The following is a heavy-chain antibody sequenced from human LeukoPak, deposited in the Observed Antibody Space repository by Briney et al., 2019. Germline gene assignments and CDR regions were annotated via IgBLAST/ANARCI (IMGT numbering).Heavy chain of an antibody. Sequence: GGSLRLSCAASGFTFSSHAMIWVRQAPGKGLEYVSGIGASGSSRYYSDSVKGRFTISRDSSKNTLDLQMNSLRAEDTAIYFCARLSSSGYSSDNWGQGTLVTVS. J-gene: IGHJ4*02. CDR3: ARLSSSGYSSDN. V-gene: IGHV3-23*01. CDR1: GFTFSSHA. D-gene: IGHD2-2*01. CDR2: IGASGSSR.